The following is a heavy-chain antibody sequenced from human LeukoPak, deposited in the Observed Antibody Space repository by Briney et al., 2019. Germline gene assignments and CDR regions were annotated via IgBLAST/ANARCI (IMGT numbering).Heavy chain of an antibody. D-gene: IGHD3-3*01. CDR1: GGSISSYY. CDR3: AGYDFWSGDAFDI. V-gene: IGHV4-59*01. CDR2: IYYSGST. Sequence: SETLSLTCTVSGGSISSYYWSWIRQPPGKGLEWIGYIYYSGSTNYNPSLKSRVTISVDTSKNQFSLKLSSVTAADTAVYYCAGYDFWSGDAFDIWGQGTMVTVSS. J-gene: IGHJ3*02.